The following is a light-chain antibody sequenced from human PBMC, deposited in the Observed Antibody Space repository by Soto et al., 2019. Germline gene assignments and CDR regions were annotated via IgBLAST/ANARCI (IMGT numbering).Light chain of an antibody. J-gene: IGKJ1*01. CDR1: QTIDNK. Sequence: IVMTQSPATLSVSPGERATLSCRASQTIDNKLAWYQQRPGQAPRLLIYGASIRATGIPARFSGSGSGTDFPLTISGLQSEDFGVYYCQQYKDWRTFGQGTNVDIK. CDR3: QQYKDWRT. CDR2: GAS. V-gene: IGKV3-15*01.